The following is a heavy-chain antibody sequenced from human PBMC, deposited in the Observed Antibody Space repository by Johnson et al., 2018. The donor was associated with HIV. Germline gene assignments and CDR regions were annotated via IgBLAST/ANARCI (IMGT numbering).Heavy chain of an antibody. CDR2: IYSGGST. Sequence: VQLVESGGGLIQPGGSLRLSCAASGFTVSSNYMSWVRQAPGKGLEWVSVIYSGGSTYYADSVKGRFTISRDNSKNTLYRQMNSLRAEDTAVYYCASGEVDGDYDAFDIWGQGTMVTVSS. J-gene: IGHJ3*02. CDR1: GFTVSSNY. V-gene: IGHV3-53*01. CDR3: ASGEVDGDYDAFDI. D-gene: IGHD4-17*01.